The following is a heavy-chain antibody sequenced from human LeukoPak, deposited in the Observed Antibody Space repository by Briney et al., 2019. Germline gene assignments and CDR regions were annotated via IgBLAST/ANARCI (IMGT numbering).Heavy chain of an antibody. CDR3: AKGTVAGPDLFDY. J-gene: IGHJ4*02. CDR2: LSGSGDNT. D-gene: IGHD6-19*01. Sequence: GGALRHSCAASGFTFSSFAINWVRPAPGKGLEWVSALSGSGDNTYYADSVKGRFTISRDNSKNTLYLQMNSLRADDTAVYYCAKGTVAGPDLFDYWGQGTLVTVSS. CDR1: GFTFSSFA. V-gene: IGHV3-23*01.